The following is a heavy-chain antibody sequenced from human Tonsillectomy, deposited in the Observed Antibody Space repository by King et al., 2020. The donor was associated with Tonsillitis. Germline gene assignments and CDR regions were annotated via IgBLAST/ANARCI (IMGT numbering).Heavy chain of an antibody. Sequence: VQLVESGGGVVQPGRSLRLSCAASGFSFSSNGMHWVRQAPGKGLEWLAVISDDGRTKYYVDSVKGRFITSRDNSKSTVYLQMDSLRPEDTAVYYCAKGCSTSPTCFLIDYWGQGILVTVSS. J-gene: IGHJ4*02. CDR2: ISDDGRTK. D-gene: IGHD2/OR15-2a*01. CDR3: AKGCSTSPTCFLIDY. CDR1: GFSFSSNG. V-gene: IGHV3-30*18.